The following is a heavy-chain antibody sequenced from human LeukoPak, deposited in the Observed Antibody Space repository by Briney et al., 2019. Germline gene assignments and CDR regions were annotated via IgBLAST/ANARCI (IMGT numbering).Heavy chain of an antibody. Sequence: SETLSLTCTVSGGSISSSSYYWGWIRQPPGKGLEWIGSIYYSGSTYYNPSLKSRVTISVDTSKNQFSLKLSSVTAADTAVYYCARDPVVGAVPWFDPWSQGTLVTVSS. CDR2: IYYSGST. D-gene: IGHD1-26*01. J-gene: IGHJ5*02. CDR1: GGSISSSSYY. CDR3: ARDPVVGAVPWFDP. V-gene: IGHV4-39*07.